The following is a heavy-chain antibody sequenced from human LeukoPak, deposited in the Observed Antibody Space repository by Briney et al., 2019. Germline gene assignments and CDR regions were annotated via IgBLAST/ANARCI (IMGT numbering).Heavy chain of an antibody. CDR3: ARGVGSSWFDP. D-gene: IGHD2-2*01. J-gene: IGHJ5*02. V-gene: IGHV1-2*02. CDR1: GYTFIAYN. CDR2: ISPNSGDT. Sequence: ASVKVSCKASGYTFIAYNIHWVRQAPGQGLEGMAWISPNSGDTNTAQKFQGRVTMTRDRSIDTAYLELSSLTSDDTAVYYCARGVGSSWFDPWGQGTLVTVSS.